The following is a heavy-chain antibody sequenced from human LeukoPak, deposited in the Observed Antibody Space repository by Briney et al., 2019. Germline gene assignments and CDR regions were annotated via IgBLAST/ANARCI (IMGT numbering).Heavy chain of an antibody. CDR3: ARFYYDSRGYWYYFDY. J-gene: IGHJ4*02. V-gene: IGHV4-59*08. D-gene: IGHD3-22*01. Sequence: SETLSLTCTVSGGSITSDYWSWIRQPPGKGLEWIGYISYSGSTSYDPSLKGRVTISGDSSKKQFSLKLSSVTAADTAVYYCARFYYDSRGYWYYFDYWGQGTLVTVSS. CDR1: GGSITSDY. CDR2: ISYSGST.